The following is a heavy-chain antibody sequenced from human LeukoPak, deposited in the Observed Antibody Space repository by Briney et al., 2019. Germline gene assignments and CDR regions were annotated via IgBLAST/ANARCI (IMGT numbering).Heavy chain of an antibody. CDR3: ARRLTQYDCFDP. CDR2: TYYMSTRYN. D-gene: IGHD2-2*01. Sequence: SQTLSLTCAISGDSASSNSVTWNWIRQSPSRGLEWLGRTYYMSTRYNDYAVSVRGRITVNPDTSKNQFSLHLNSVTPEDTAVYYCARRLTQYDCFDPWGQGILVTVSS. J-gene: IGHJ5*02. V-gene: IGHV6-1*01. CDR1: GDSASSNSVT.